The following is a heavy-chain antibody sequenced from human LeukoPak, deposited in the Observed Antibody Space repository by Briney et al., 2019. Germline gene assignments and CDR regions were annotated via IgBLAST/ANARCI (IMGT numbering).Heavy chain of an antibody. CDR1: GGSISSGSYY. CDR2: IHYSGST. J-gene: IGHJ6*03. V-gene: IGHV4-61*01. CDR3: ARFGSRRLVRGYYYYMDV. D-gene: IGHD2-8*02. Sequence: SETLSLTCTVSGGSISSGSYYWSWIRQPPGKGLEWIGHIHYSGSTDYNPSLKSRVTISIDTSKNQFSLRLSSVTATDTAVYYCARFGSRRLVRGYYYYMDVWGKGTTVTVSS.